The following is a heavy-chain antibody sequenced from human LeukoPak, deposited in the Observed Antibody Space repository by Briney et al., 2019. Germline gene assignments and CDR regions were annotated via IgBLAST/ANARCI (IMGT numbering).Heavy chain of an antibody. CDR1: GFTVTGDY. D-gene: IGHD3-3*01. J-gene: IGHJ4*02. CDR2: IYSGGNT. Sequence: GGSLRLSCAASGFTVTGDYMSWVRQAPGKGLEWVSVIYSGGNTYYADSVKGRFTISRDNSKNTLFLQMNSLRVEDTGVYYCGRCTRSGYFDSYWGPGAMVTVSS. CDR3: GRCTRSGYFDSY. V-gene: IGHV3-66*01.